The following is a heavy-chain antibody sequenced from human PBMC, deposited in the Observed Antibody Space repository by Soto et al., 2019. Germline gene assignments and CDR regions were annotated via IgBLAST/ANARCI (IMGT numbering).Heavy chain of an antibody. CDR2: IWYDGGEK. D-gene: IGHD6-19*01. V-gene: IGHV3-33*01. CDR1: GFTFNTFG. CDR3: ARDARIAVAYGMDV. Sequence: QVQLVESGGGVVQPGRSLRLSCAASGFTFNTFGMHWVRQAPGKGLEWVAVIWYDGGEKHYAASVKGRFTISRDNSKNTLFLQMNSLRAEDTAVYYCARDARIAVAYGMDVW. J-gene: IGHJ6*01.